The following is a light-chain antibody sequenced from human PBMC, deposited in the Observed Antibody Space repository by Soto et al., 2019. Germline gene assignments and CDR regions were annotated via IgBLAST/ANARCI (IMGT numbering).Light chain of an antibody. CDR3: SSYTSSSTHYV. J-gene: IGLJ1*01. V-gene: IGLV2-14*01. CDR1: RRDGGGYNY. CDR2: DVS. Sequence: QSVLTQPASVSGSPGQAITISCTGTRRDGGGYNYVSWYQQHPGKAPKLMIYDVSNRPSGVSNRFSGSKSGNTASLTISGLQAEDEADYYCSSYTSSSTHYVFGTGTKVTVL.